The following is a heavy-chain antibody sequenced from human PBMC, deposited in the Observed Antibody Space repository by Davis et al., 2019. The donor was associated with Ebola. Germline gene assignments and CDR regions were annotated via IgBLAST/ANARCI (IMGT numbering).Heavy chain of an antibody. V-gene: IGHV4-59*08. CDR2: IYYSGST. CDR3: ARHSKYSSSHWDY. Sequence: PSETLSLTCTVSGGSISSYYWSWIRQPPGKGLEWIGYIYYSGSTNYNPSLKSRVTISVDTSKNQFSLKLSSVTAADTAVYYCARHSKYSSSHWDYWGQGTLVTVSS. CDR1: GGSISSYY. D-gene: IGHD6-6*01. J-gene: IGHJ4*02.